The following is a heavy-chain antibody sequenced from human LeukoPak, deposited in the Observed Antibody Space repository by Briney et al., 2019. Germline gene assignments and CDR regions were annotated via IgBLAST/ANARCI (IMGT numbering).Heavy chain of an antibody. J-gene: IGHJ4*02. Sequence: ASVKVSGKASGYTFTGYYMHWVRQAPGQGLEWMGWINPNSGGTNYAQKFQGRVSMTRDTSISTAYMELSRLRSDDTAVYYCARDYHILTGYLAFDYWGQGTLVTVSS. D-gene: IGHD3-9*01. CDR3: ARDYHILTGYLAFDY. CDR2: INPNSGGT. CDR1: GYTFTGYY. V-gene: IGHV1-2*02.